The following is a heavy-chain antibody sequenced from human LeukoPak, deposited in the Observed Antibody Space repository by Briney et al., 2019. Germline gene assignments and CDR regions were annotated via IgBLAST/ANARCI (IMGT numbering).Heavy chain of an antibody. CDR2: IYYSGST. CDR3: ARCHDYGDYGLDY. CDR1: GGSTSSYY. D-gene: IGHD4-17*01. Sequence: PSETLSLTCTVSGGSTSSYYWSWIRQPPGKGLEWIGYIYYSGSTNYNPSLKSRVTISVDTSKNQFSLKLSSVTAADTAVYYCARCHDYGDYGLDYWGQGTLVTVSS. V-gene: IGHV4-59*01. J-gene: IGHJ4*02.